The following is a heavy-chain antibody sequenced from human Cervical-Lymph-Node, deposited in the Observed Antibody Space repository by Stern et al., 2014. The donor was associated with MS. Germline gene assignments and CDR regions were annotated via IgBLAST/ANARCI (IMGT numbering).Heavy chain of an antibody. CDR2: IIAIVGIA. CDR1: GGTFSSYT. V-gene: IGHV1-69*09. D-gene: IGHD3-10*01. J-gene: IGHJ3*02. Sequence: VQLVQSGAEVKKPGSSVKVSCKASGGTFSSYTITWVRQAPGQGLEWMGRIIAIVGIADYAQKFQGRVTITADKSTSTAYMELSSLRSEDTAVYYCARESTGDAFDIWGQGTMVTVS. CDR3: ARESTGDAFDI.